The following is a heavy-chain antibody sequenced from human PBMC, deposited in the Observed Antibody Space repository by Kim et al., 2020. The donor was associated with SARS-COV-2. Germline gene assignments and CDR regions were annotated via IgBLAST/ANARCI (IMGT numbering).Heavy chain of an antibody. J-gene: IGHJ6*02. CDR3: ASDGPTAHKDSYGDYEAYYGMDV. D-gene: IGHD4-17*01. CDR1: GGTFSSYA. CDR2: IIPIFGTA. V-gene: IGHV1-69*13. Sequence: SVKVSCKASGGTFSSYAISWVRQAPGQGLEWMGGIIPIFGTANYAQKFQGRVTITADESTSTAYMELSSLRSEDTAVYYCASDGPTAHKDSYGDYEAYYGMDVWGQGTTGTVSS.